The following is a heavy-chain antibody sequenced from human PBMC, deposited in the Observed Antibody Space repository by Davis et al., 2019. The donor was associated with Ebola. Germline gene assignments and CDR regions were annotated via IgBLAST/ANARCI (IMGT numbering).Heavy chain of an antibody. CDR2: ISAYNGNT. J-gene: IGHJ6*02. Sequence: ASVTVSCMASGYTFTSYGISWVRQAPGQGLEWMGWISAYNGNTNYAQKLQGRVTMTTDTSTSTAYMELRSLRSDDTAVYYCARDGDYGDYLYYYYGMDVWGQGTTVTVSS. D-gene: IGHD4-17*01. V-gene: IGHV1-18*01. CDR1: GYTFTSYG. CDR3: ARDGDYGDYLYYYYGMDV.